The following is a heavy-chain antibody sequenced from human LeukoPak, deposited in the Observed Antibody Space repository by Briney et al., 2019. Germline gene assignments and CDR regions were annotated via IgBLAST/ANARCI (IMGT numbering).Heavy chain of an antibody. CDR3: ARGNDYVWGSYTYYFDY. Sequence: SETLSLTCTVSGGSISSYYWSWIRQPPGKGLEWIGYIYYSGSTNYNPSLKSRVTISVDTSKNQFSLKLSSVTAADTAVYYCARGNDYVWGSYTYYFDYWGQGTLVTVSS. J-gene: IGHJ4*02. D-gene: IGHD3-16*01. V-gene: IGHV4-59*12. CDR2: IYYSGST. CDR1: GGSISSYY.